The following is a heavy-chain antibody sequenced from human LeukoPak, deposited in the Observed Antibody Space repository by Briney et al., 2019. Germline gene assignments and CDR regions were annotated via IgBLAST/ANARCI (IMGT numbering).Heavy chain of an antibody. CDR3: ANSWFYYYYGMDV. Sequence: GGSLRLSCAASGFTFSSYGMHWVRQAPGKGLEWVAVISYDGSNKYYADSVKGRFTISRDKSKNTLYLQMNSLRAEDTAVYYCANSWFYYYYGMDVWGQGTTVTVSS. J-gene: IGHJ6*02. CDR2: ISYDGSNK. V-gene: IGHV3-30*18. CDR1: GFTFSSYG. D-gene: IGHD6-13*01.